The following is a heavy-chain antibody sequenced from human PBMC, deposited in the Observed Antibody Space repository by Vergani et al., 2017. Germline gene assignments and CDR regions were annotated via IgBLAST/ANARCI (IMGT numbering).Heavy chain of an antibody. V-gene: IGHV4-59*12. CDR3: ARGPDY. Sequence: QVQLQQWGAGLLKPSETLSLTCTVSGGSISSYYWSWIRQPPGKGLEWIGYIYYSGSTNYNPSLKSRVTISVDTSKNQFSLKLSSVTAADTAVYYCARGPDYWGQGTLVTVSS. CDR2: IYYSGST. CDR1: GGSISSYY. J-gene: IGHJ4*02.